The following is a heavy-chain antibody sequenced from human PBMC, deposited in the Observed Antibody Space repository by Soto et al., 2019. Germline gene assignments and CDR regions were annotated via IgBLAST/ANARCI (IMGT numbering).Heavy chain of an antibody. V-gene: IGHV4-30-4*01. CDR2: IYYSGST. D-gene: IGHD1-1*01. CDR1: GGSISSGDYY. J-gene: IGHJ4*02. CDR3: ARSRQGLQLGPHGY. Sequence: SETLSLTCTVSGGSISSGDYYWSWIRQPPGKGLEWIGYIYYSGSTYYNPSLKSRVTISVDTSKTQFSRKLSSVTAADTAVYYCARSRQGLQLGPHGYWVRGT.